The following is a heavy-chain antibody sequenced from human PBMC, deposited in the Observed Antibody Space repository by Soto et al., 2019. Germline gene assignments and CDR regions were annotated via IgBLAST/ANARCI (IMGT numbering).Heavy chain of an antibody. D-gene: IGHD3-10*01. J-gene: IGHJ4*02. CDR2: ISSAVNT. Sequence: GGSLRLSCAGSGFTFSNYAMSWVRQAPGKGLEWVSAISSAVNTYYADSVKGRFTISRDNSKNTLSLQMNSLRAEDTAVYYCARGSYWFGWGQGTLVTVSS. CDR3: ARGSYWFG. CDR1: GFTFSNYA. V-gene: IGHV3-23*01.